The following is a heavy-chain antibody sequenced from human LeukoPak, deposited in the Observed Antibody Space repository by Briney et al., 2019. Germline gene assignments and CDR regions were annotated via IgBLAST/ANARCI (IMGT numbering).Heavy chain of an antibody. Sequence: GGSLRLSCAASGFTFSSYSMNWVRQAPGKGLEWVSYISSRSSTIYYADSVKGRCTISRDNAKNSLYLQMNSLRAEDTAVYYCARDEGNTGYYYWGQGTLVTVSS. J-gene: IGHJ4*02. D-gene: IGHD3-9*01. CDR1: GFTFSSYS. CDR2: ISSRSSTI. CDR3: ARDEGNTGYYY. V-gene: IGHV3-48*04.